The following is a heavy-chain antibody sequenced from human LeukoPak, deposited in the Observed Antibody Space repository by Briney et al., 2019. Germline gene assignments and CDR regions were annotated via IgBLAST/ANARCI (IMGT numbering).Heavy chain of an antibody. CDR2: VNLQGST. CDR1: GGSISNTIW. J-gene: IGHJ4*02. CDR3: AREGGPYRPLDY. V-gene: IGHV4-4*02. Sequence: SETLSLTCGVSGGSISNTIWWTWVRQPARKGLEWIGEVNLQGSTNYNPSLKSRVAISVDKSENHISLKLTSVTAADTAVYYCAREGGPYRPLDYSGQGTLVTVAS.